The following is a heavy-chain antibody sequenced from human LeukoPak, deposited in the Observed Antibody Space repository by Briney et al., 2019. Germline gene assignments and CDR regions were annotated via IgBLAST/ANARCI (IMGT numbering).Heavy chain of an antibody. D-gene: IGHD2-21*01. Sequence: GGPLTLSCAASGFTDSSNYKIPLRQSPGRGLEWVSSISSSSSYISHADSVKGRFTISRDNAKNSLYLQMNSLRDEDTAVYYCARSYSFDYWGQGTLVTVSS. CDR2: ISSSSSYI. J-gene: IGHJ4*02. CDR1: GFTDSSNY. CDR3: ARSYSFDY. V-gene: IGHV3-21*01.